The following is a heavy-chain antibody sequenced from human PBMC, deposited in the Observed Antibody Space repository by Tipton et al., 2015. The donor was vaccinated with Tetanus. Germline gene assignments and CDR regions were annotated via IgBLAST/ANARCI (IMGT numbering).Heavy chain of an antibody. CDR3: ARRLVQNLFDP. V-gene: IGHV4-31*03. D-gene: IGHD3-9*01. CDR1: GGSIRSGGYY. Sequence: TLSLTCNVSGGSIRSGGYYWTWIRQHPVRGLEWIGYIYYTGNTYYNPSLKSRVTISVGTPKSQFSLRLTSVTAADTAVYYCARRLVQNLFDPWGQGTLVTVSS. J-gene: IGHJ5*02. CDR2: IYYTGNT.